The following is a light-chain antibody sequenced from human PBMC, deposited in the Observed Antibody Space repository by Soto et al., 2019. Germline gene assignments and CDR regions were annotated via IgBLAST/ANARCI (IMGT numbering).Light chain of an antibody. CDR3: QQRSNWPLT. J-gene: IGKJ4*01. CDR1: QSVGSY. CDR2: DAS. V-gene: IGKV3-11*01. Sequence: EIVLTQSPATLSLSPGERATLSCRASQSVGSYLAWYQQKPGQAPRLLIYDASNRATGIPARFSGSGSGTDFTLTISSLVPEDFAVYYCQQRSNWPLTFGGETKVEIK.